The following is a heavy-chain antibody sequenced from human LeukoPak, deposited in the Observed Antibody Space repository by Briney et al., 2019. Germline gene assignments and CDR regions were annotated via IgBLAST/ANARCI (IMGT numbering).Heavy chain of an antibody. V-gene: IGHV3-30*02. CDR2: IRYDGSNK. CDR1: GFTFSSYG. CDR3: AIFQSLYCSGGSCDY. Sequence: GGSLRLSCAASGFTFSSYGMHCVRQAPGKGLEWVAFIRYDGSNKYYADSVKGRFTISRDNSKNTLYLQMNSLRAEDTAVYYCAIFQSLYCSGGSCDYWGQGTLVTVSS. D-gene: IGHD2-15*01. J-gene: IGHJ4*02.